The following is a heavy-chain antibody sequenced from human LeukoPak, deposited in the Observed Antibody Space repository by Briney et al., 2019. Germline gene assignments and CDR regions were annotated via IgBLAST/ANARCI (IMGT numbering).Heavy chain of an antibody. CDR3: AKDAMAGTPGARSGYFDY. D-gene: IGHD6-19*01. V-gene: IGHV3-23*01. J-gene: IGHJ4*02. CDR1: GFTFSSYA. CDR2: ISGSGGST. Sequence: GGSLRPSCAASGFTFSSYAMSWVRQAPGKGLEWVSAISGSGGSTYYADSVKGRFTISRDNSKNTLYLQMNSLRAEDTAVYYCAKDAMAGTPGARSGYFDYWGQGTLVTVSS.